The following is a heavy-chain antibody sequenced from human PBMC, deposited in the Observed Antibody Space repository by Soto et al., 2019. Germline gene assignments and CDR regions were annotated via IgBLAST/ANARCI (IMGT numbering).Heavy chain of an antibody. CDR3: AKPSGYPVLYGMDV. Sequence: GGSLRLSCAASGFTFSSYGMHWVRQAPGKGLEWVAVISYDGSNKYYADSVKGRFTISRDNSKNTLYLQMNSLRAEDTAVYYCAKPSGYPVLYGMDVWGQGTTVTVSS. J-gene: IGHJ6*02. CDR1: GFTFSSYG. CDR2: ISYDGSNK. V-gene: IGHV3-30*18. D-gene: IGHD3-3*01.